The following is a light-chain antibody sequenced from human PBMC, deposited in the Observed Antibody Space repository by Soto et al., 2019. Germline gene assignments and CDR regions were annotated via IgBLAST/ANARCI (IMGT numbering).Light chain of an antibody. J-gene: IGLJ2*01. V-gene: IGLV3-1*01. CDR3: QAWDSSTRVV. Sequence: SYELTQPPSVSVSPGQTASITCSGENLGDKYACWYQQKPGQSPVLVIYQDSKRPSGIPERFSGSNSGNTATLTISGTQAMDEADYYCQAWDSSTRVVFGGGTKVTVL. CDR2: QDS. CDR1: NLGDKY.